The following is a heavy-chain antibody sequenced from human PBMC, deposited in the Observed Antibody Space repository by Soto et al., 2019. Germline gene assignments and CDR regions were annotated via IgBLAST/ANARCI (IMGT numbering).Heavy chain of an antibody. D-gene: IGHD3-16*01. CDR3: ARMATFGSLNWFDP. J-gene: IGHJ5*02. V-gene: IGHV1-8*01. Sequence: GASVKVSCKASGYSFTNNDVTWVRQATGQGLEWMGWMNPGSGDTGYAQKFQGRVTMTRDIYLATAYMELSSLRSDDTAIYYCARMATFGSLNWFDPWGQGTLVTVSS. CDR2: MNPGSGDT. CDR1: GYSFTNND.